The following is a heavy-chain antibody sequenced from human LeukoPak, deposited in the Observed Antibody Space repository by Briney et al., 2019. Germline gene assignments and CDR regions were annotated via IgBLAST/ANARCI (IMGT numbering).Heavy chain of an antibody. Sequence: GGSLRLPCAASGFTFSSYGMHWVRQAPGKGLEWVAVISYDGSNKYYADSVKGRLTISRDNSKNTLYLQMNSLRAEDTAVYYCAKETYYYGSGSYPADYWGQGTLVTVSS. J-gene: IGHJ4*02. V-gene: IGHV3-30*18. CDR2: ISYDGSNK. CDR3: AKETYYYGSGSYPADY. D-gene: IGHD3-10*01. CDR1: GFTFSSYG.